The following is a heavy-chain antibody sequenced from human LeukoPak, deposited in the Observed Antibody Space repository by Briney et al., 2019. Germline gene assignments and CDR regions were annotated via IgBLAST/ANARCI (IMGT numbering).Heavy chain of an antibody. Sequence: SETLSLTCTVSGYSISSGFYWGWIRQPPGKGLERIGNIYHSGSTYYNPSLKSRVTISVDTSKNQFSLKLISVTAADTAVYYCASTYSLYDAFDIWGQGTMVTVSS. CDR2: IYHSGST. CDR1: GYSISSGFY. J-gene: IGHJ3*02. D-gene: IGHD1-26*01. V-gene: IGHV4-38-2*02. CDR3: ASTYSLYDAFDI.